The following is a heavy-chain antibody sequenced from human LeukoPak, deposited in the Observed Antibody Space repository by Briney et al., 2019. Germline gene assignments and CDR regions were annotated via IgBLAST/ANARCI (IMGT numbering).Heavy chain of an antibody. J-gene: IGHJ4*02. Sequence: ASVKVSCKASGYTFTGYYMHWVRQAPGQGLEWMGWINPNSGGTNYAQKFQGRVTMTRDTSISTAYMELSRLRSDDTEVYYCARRGYSGYGFAWWSQGSLVTVSS. V-gene: IGHV1-2*02. CDR3: ARRGYSGYGFAW. D-gene: IGHD5-12*01. CDR2: INPNSGGT. CDR1: GYTFTGYY.